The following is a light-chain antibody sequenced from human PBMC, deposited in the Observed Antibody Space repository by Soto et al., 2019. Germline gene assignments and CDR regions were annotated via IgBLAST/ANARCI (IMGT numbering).Light chain of an antibody. V-gene: IGKV3-20*01. J-gene: IGKJ3*01. CDR2: GAS. CDR3: QQYGSSLFT. Sequence: EIVXTXSPGXXXXSXGERATLSCRASQSVSSSYLAWYQQKPGQAPRLLIYGASSRAPGIPDRFSGSGSGTDFTLTISRLEPEDFAVYYCQQYGSSLFTFGPGTKVDIK. CDR1: QSVSSSY.